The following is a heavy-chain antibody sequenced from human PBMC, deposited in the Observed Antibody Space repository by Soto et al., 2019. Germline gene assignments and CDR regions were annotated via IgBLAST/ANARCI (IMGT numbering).Heavy chain of an antibody. D-gene: IGHD6-19*01. J-gene: IGHJ4*02. CDR3: ARVSGIAVAEV. CDR1: GYTFTSYA. CDR2: INAGNGNT. V-gene: IGHV1-3*01. Sequence: QVQLVQSGAEVKKPGASVKVSCKASGYTFTSYAMHWVRQAPGQRLEWMGWINAGNGNTKYSQKFQGRVTITRDTSASTSYMELSSLRSEDTAVYYCARVSGIAVAEVWGQGTLVTVSS.